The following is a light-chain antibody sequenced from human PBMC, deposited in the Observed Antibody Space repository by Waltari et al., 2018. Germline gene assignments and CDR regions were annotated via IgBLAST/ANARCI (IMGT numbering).Light chain of an antibody. CDR3: LQYGGSPRT. CDR2: GAS. CDR1: QSVSGSR. V-gene: IGKV3-20*01. Sequence: IVLTQSPGPLSLSPGERATLSCRASQSVSGSRLAWYQQRPGQPPRLLIYGASNRATGIPDRFSGSGSGTDFTLTISRLDPEDFAVYYCLQYGGSPRTFGQGTKVEI. J-gene: IGKJ1*01.